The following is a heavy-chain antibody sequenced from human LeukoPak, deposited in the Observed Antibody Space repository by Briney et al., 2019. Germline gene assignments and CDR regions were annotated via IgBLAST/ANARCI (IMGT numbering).Heavy chain of an antibody. J-gene: IGHJ3*02. CDR1: GGSISSGSYY. V-gene: IGHV4-39*07. D-gene: IGHD6-19*01. Sequence: PSQTLSLTCTVSGGSISSGSYYWGWIRQPPGKGLEWIGSIYHSGSTYYNPSLKSRVTISVDTSKNQFSLKLSSVTAADTAVYYCARRLEYSSGWYGDDAFDIWGQGTMVTVSS. CDR3: ARRLEYSSGWYGDDAFDI. CDR2: IYHSGST.